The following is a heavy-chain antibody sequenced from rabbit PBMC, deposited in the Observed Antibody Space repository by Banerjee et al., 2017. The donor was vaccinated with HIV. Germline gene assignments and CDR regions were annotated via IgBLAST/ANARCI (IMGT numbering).Heavy chain of an antibody. V-gene: IGHV1S40*01. Sequence: QSLEESGGDLVKPGASLTLTCTASGIDFSSYYYMCWVRQAPGKGLEWIACIYAGSSGSTWYASWAKGRFTISKTSSTTVTLQMTSLTAADTATYFCARDLAGVIGWNFGLWGPGTLVTVS. CDR1: GIDFSSYYY. CDR3: ARDLAGVIGWNFGL. J-gene: IGHJ4*01. CDR2: IYAGSSGST. D-gene: IGHD4-1*01.